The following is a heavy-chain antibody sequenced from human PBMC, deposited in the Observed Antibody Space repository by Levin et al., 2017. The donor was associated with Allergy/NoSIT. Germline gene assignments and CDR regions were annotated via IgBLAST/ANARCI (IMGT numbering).Heavy chain of an antibody. J-gene: IGHJ3*02. Sequence: SETLSLTCSVSGGSISSGGHYWSWIRQQPGKGLEWVGYIDYSGVTYYSPSLKSRLSMSLDTSTNQFSLDLTSVTAADTAVYYCARDPGHWPADAFDIWGQGTMVTVSS. CDR3: ARDPGHWPADAFDI. V-gene: IGHV4-31*03. CDR2: IDYSGVT. CDR1: GGSISSGGHY. D-gene: IGHD1-1*01.